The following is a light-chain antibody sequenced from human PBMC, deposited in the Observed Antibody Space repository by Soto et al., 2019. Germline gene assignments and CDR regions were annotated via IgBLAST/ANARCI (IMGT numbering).Light chain of an antibody. CDR3: LQDYNYPPGT. CDR2: AAS. Sequence: AIQMTQSPSSLSASVGDRVTITCRASQGIRNDLGWYQQKPGKAPKLLIYAASSLQSGVPSRFSGSGSGTDFTLTISSLQPEDFATDYCLQDYNYPPGTFGQGTKVEIK. J-gene: IGKJ1*01. V-gene: IGKV1-6*01. CDR1: QGIRND.